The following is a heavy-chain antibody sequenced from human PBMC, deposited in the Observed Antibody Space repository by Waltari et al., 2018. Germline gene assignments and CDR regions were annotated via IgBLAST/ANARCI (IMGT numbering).Heavy chain of an antibody. Sequence: EVQLVESGGGLVQPGGSLRLSCAASGFTFSRYWMSWVRQAPGKGLEWVANIKQDGSEKYYVDSVKGRFTISRDNAKNSLYLQMNSLRAEDTAVYYCARDRGSYLRCVDYWGQGTLVTISS. V-gene: IGHV3-7*01. CDR3: ARDRGSYLRCVDY. CDR1: GFTFSRYW. D-gene: IGHD1-26*01. CDR2: IKQDGSEK. J-gene: IGHJ4*02.